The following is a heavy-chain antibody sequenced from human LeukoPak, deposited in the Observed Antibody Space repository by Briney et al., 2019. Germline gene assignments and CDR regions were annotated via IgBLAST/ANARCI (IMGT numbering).Heavy chain of an antibody. V-gene: IGHV3-72*01. CDR2: TKNRANRFTT. Sequence: PGGSLRLSCAASGFIFSDHYMDWVRQAPGKGLEWVGRTKNRANRFTTEYAASVKGRFTISRDDSKNSLYLQMNSLKTEDTAVYHCVVSYVIIYNYWGQGTLVTVSS. J-gene: IGHJ4*02. CDR3: VVSYVIIYNY. D-gene: IGHD3-22*01. CDR1: GFIFSDHY.